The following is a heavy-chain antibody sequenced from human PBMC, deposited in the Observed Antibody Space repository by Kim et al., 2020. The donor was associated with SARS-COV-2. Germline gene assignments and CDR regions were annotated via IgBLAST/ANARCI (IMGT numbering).Heavy chain of an antibody. V-gene: IGHV4-39*01. J-gene: IGHJ4*02. D-gene: IGHD3-16*01. CDR2: IYYSGST. Sequence: SETLSLTCTVSGGSISSSSYYWGWIRQPPGKGLEWIGSIYYSGSTYYNPSLKSRVTISVDTSKNQFSLKLSSVTAADTAVYYCARHLGGGEFDYWGQGTLVTVSS. CDR1: GGSISSSSYY. CDR3: ARHLGGGEFDY.